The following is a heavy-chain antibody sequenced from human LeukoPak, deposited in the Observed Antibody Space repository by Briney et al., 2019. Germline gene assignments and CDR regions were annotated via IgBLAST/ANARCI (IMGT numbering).Heavy chain of an antibody. V-gene: IGHV3-30*18. CDR3: AKGNDIGGYYYPHFDY. CDR2: ISSDGNNK. J-gene: IGHJ4*02. D-gene: IGHD3-22*01. CDR1: GFTFSSYG. Sequence: HTGGSLRLSCAASGFTFSSYGMHWVRQAPGKGLEWVAVISSDGNNKNYVDSVEGRFTFSRDNSKNTLYLQMNSLRAEDTAVYYCAKGNDIGGYYYPHFDYWGQGTLVTVSS.